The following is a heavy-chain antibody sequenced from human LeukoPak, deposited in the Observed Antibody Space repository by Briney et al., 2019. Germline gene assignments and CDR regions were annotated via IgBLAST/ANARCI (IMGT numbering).Heavy chain of an antibody. J-gene: IGHJ6*02. CDR3: ARGYDYDSSAYPGGYYGMDV. CDR1: GFTLSSYW. D-gene: IGHD3-22*01. V-gene: IGHV3-74*01. CDR2: INSDGSST. Sequence: GGSLRLSCAASGFTLSSYWTHWVRQAPGKGLVWVARINSDGSSTRYADSVKGRFTISRDNAKNTLYLQMNSLRGEDTAVYYCARGYDYDSSAYPGGYYGMDVWGQGTTVTVSS.